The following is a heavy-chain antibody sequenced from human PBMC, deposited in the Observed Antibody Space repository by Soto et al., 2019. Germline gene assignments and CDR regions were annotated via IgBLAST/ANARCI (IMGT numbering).Heavy chain of an antibody. J-gene: IGHJ4*02. Sequence: SXTLSLTCTVSGGSMSTYYWSWIRQPPVKGLEWIGYIDYSESTNYNPSLKSRVNISVDRSKNQFSLKLSSVTAADTAVYYCARGYSSSWYYAYWGQGTLVTVSS. D-gene: IGHD6-13*01. CDR2: IDYSEST. CDR3: ARGYSSSWYYAY. CDR1: GGSMSTYY. V-gene: IGHV4-59*01.